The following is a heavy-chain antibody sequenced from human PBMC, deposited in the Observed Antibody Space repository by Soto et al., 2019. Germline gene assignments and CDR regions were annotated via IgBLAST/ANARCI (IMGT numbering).Heavy chain of an antibody. CDR1: GGCISNSY. J-gene: IGHJ6*02. CDR3: ARDEIPSITMVRMDV. CDR2: MLYSGSST. V-gene: IGHV4-59*12. D-gene: IGHD3-10*01. Sequence: PSETLALTCSVSGGCISNSYGRWIRQPPGKGLEWIGYMLYSGSSTNYNPSIKSRVTILVDTSKNQFSLKLSSVTAADTAVYYCARDEIPSITMVRMDVWGQGTTVS.